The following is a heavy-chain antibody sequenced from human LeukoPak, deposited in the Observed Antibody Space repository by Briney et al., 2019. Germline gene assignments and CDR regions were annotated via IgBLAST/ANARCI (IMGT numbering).Heavy chain of an antibody. CDR1: GYSFTSHW. J-gene: IGHJ4*02. Sequence: GESLNISCKGSGYSFTSHWIGWLRQMPGKGLEWMGIIYPGDSDIRYSPSFQGQVTISADKSITTAYLQWSSLKASDTAMYYCARPRGYNYGTYFDYWGQGTLVTVSS. V-gene: IGHV5-51*01. CDR3: ARPRGYNYGTYFDY. CDR2: IYPGDSDI. D-gene: IGHD5-18*01.